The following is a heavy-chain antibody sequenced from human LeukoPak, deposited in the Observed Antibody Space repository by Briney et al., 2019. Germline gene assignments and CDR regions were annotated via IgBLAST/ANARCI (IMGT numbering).Heavy chain of an antibody. CDR1: GFTFTNYG. J-gene: IGHJ6*03. CDR2: IRSDGSNE. CDR3: AKDPRYSSGLSPISYYYYYMDV. Sequence: GGSLRLSCAASGFTFTNYGMHWVRQAPGKGLEWVAFIRSDGSNEYYADSVKGRFTVSRDTSKNTLYLQMSSLRAEDTGLYYCAKDPRYSSGLSPISYYYYYMDVWGKGTTVIISS. D-gene: IGHD6-19*01. V-gene: IGHV3-30*02.